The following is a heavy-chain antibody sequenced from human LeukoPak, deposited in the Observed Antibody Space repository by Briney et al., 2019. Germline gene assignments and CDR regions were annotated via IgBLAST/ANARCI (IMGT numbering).Heavy chain of an antibody. Sequence: SETLSLTCAVYGWSFSVYYWSWIRQPPGKGLEWIGEINHSGSTNYNPSLKSRVTISVDTSKNQFSLKLSSVTAADTAVYYCARFSSSSEGYYFDYWGQGTLVTVSS. V-gene: IGHV4-34*01. CDR1: GWSFSVYY. J-gene: IGHJ4*02. CDR3: ARFSSSSEGYYFDY. D-gene: IGHD6-6*01. CDR2: INHSGST.